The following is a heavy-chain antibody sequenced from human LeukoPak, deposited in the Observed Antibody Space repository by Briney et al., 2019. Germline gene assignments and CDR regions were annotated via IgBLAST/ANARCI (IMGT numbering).Heavy chain of an antibody. J-gene: IGHJ6*02. CDR2: INPNSGGT. D-gene: IGHD4-17*01. V-gene: IGHV1-2*04. CDR3: ARDGPDYGDYLPYYYYYGMDV. CDR1: GYTFTGYY. Sequence: ASVKVSCKASGYTFTGYYMHWVRQAPGQGLEWMGWINPNSGGTNYAQKFQGWVTMTRDTSISTAYMELSSLRSEDTAVYYCARDGPDYGDYLPYYYYYGMDVWGQGTTVTVSS.